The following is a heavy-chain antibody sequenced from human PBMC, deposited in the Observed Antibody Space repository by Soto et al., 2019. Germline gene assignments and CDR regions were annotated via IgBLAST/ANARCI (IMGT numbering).Heavy chain of an antibody. V-gene: IGHV4-34*01. CDR3: ARTYSSSWSPFEY. J-gene: IGHJ4*02. CDR1: GGSFSGYY. D-gene: IGHD6-13*01. Sequence: QVQLQQWGAGLLKPSETLSLTCAVYGGSFSGYYWSWIRQPPGKGLEWIGEINQSGSTNYNPSLNSRVTISVDTSMNQFSLKLSSVTAADTAVHYCARTYSSSWSPFEYWGQGTLVTVSS. CDR2: INQSGST.